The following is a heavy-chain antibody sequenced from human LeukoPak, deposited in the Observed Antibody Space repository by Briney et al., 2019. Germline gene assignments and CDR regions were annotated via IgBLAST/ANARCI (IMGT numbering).Heavy chain of an antibody. CDR1: GGSISSYC. Sequence: PSETLSFTCTVSGGSISSYCWSWIRQPPGKGLEWIGNIYYSGSTNYNPSLKSRVTISVDTSKNQFSVKLSSVTAADTAVYYGTGGLISYYDMDVWGKATKVTVS. CDR2: IYYSGST. V-gene: IGHV4-59*01. CDR3: TGGLISYYDMDV. J-gene: IGHJ6*03. D-gene: IGHD3-16*01.